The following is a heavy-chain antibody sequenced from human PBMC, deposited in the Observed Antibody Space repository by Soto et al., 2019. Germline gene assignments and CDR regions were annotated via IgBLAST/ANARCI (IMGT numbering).Heavy chain of an antibody. CDR2: MNPNSGNA. CDR3: ARRWDSSSWYYYYYYGMDV. D-gene: IGHD6-13*01. Sequence: QVQLVQSGAEVKKPGASVKVSCKASGYTFTSYDINWVRQATGQGLEWMGWMNPNSGNAGYAQKFQGRATMTTKTSASTDYRGLSSLGSDDSSVYYCARRWDSSSWYYYYYYGMDVWGQGTTVTVSS. J-gene: IGHJ6*02. CDR1: GYTFTSYD. V-gene: IGHV1-8*01.